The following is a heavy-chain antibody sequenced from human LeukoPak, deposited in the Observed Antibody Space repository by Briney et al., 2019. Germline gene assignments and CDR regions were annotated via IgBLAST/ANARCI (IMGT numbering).Heavy chain of an antibody. D-gene: IGHD6-13*01. CDR2: IIPILGIA. J-gene: IGHJ3*02. CDR1: GGTFSSYA. Sequence: ASVKVSCKASGGTFSSYAISWVRQAPGQGLEWMGRIIPILGIANYAQKFQGRVTITADKSTSTAYMELSSLRSEDTAVYYCARGGPQQLVLVEHDAFDIWGQGTMVTVSS. CDR3: ARGGPQQLVLVEHDAFDI. V-gene: IGHV1-69*04.